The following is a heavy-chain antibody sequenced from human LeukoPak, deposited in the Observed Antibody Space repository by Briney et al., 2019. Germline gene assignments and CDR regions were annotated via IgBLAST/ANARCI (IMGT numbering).Heavy chain of an antibody. V-gene: IGHV3-64D*06. J-gene: IGHJ4*02. CDR3: VKDRSIAAPNNDFFDS. Sequence: GGSLRLSCSASGFTFNRFYLHWVRQAPGKGLEFVSHISSNGATTYYADSVKGRFTISRDNSKNTLYLQMSSLRADGTAVYYCVKDRSIAAPNNDFFDSWGQGALVTDSS. CDR1: GFTFNRFY. CDR2: ISSNGATT. D-gene: IGHD6-6*01.